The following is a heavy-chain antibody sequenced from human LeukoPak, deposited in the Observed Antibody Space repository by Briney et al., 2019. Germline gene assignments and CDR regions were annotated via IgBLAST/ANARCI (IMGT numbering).Heavy chain of an antibody. CDR1: GGSISSYY. D-gene: IGHD2-15*01. Sequence: PSETLSLTCTVSGGSISSYYWSWIRQPPGKGLEWIGYIYYSGSTNYNPSLKGRVTISVDTSKNQFSLKLSSVTAADTAVYYCARRVVVVVAAMRSDTFDPWGQGTLVTVSS. J-gene: IGHJ5*02. CDR2: IYYSGST. CDR3: ARRVVVVVAAMRSDTFDP. V-gene: IGHV4-59*08.